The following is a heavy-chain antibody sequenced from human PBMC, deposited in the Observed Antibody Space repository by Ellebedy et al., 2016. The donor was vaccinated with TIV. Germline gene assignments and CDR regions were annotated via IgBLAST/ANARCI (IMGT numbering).Heavy chain of an antibody. CDR2: LYFSGST. V-gene: IGHV4-39*02. Sequence: SETLSLTXSVSGASIIRSGHYYTWIRQPPGKGLEWFGGLYFSGSTWYNPSLKSRVTISVDTSKNLFSLRLRSVTASDTAVYYCATSAAIDAFDIWGQGTMVTVSS. CDR3: ATSAAIDAFDI. D-gene: IGHD6-25*01. J-gene: IGHJ3*02. CDR1: GASIIRSGHY.